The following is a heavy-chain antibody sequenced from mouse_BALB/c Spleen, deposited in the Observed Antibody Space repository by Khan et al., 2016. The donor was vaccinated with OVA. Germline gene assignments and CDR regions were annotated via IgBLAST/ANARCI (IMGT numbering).Heavy chain of an antibody. V-gene: IGHV1S41*01. J-gene: IGHJ4*01. CDR1: GYTFTSYW. D-gene: IGHD1-1*01. Sequence: DLVKPGASVKLSCKASGYTFTSYWINWIKQRPGQGLEWIGRIAPGSGSTSYNEMFKDKATLTVDTSSSTAYIQVSSLSSEDSAFYFCARGNYYGNSAYAMDYWGPGTSLTLPS. CDR3: ARGNYYGNSAYAMDY. CDR2: IAPGSGST.